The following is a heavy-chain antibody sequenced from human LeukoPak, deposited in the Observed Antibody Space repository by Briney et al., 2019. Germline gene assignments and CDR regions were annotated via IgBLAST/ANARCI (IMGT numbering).Heavy chain of an antibody. CDR3: ARSYSSSWHLDFDY. J-gene: IGHJ4*02. V-gene: IGHV1-18*01. CDR1: GYTFTSYG. Sequence: ASVKVSCKASGYTFTSYGISWVRQAPGQGLEWMGWISAYNGNTNYAQKLQGRVTMTTDTSTSTAYMELRSLRSDATAVYYCARSYSSSWHLDFDYWGQGTLVTVSS. D-gene: IGHD6-13*01. CDR2: ISAYNGNT.